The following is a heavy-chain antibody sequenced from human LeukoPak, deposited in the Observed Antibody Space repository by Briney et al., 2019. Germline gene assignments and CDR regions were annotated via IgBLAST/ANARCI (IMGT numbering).Heavy chain of an antibody. D-gene: IGHD3/OR15-3a*01. Sequence: GGSLRLSCAASGFTFSDYYMSWIRQAPGKGLEWVSYISSSGSTIYYADSVKGRFTISRDNAKNSLYLQMNSLRAEDTGVYYCARSQTWTPPFDYWGQGTLVTVSS. CDR2: ISSSGSTI. CDR1: GFTFSDYY. V-gene: IGHV3-11*04. CDR3: ARSQTWTPPFDY. J-gene: IGHJ4*02.